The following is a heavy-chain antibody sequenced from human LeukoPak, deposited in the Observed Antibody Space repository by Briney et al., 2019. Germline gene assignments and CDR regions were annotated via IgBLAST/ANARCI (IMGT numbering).Heavy chain of an antibody. CDR1: GFTFSSYW. V-gene: IGHV3-7*01. J-gene: IGHJ4*02. CDR2: IKQDGSEK. CDR3: ARDAGYDFWSGYYRRGIDY. D-gene: IGHD3-3*01. Sequence: GGSLRLSCAASGFTFSSYWMSWVRQAPGKGLEWVANIKQDGSEKYYVDSVKGRFTISRDNAKNSLYLQMNSLRAEDTAVYYCARDAGYDFWSGYYRRGIDYWGQGTLVTVSS.